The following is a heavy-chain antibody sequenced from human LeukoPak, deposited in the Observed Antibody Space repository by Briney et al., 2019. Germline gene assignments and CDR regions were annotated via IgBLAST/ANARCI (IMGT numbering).Heavy chain of an antibody. CDR2: ITNSGNSK. V-gene: IGHV3-48*01. J-gene: IGHJ6*02. D-gene: IGHD2-15*01. CDR3: ARDRWELLSNSYHYCGLDV. Sequence: GGSLRLSCAASEFTFSSYSMNWVRQAPGKGLEWVSYITNSGNSKSYADSVKGRFTISRDNTKNSLYLQMNGLRAEDTAVYYCARDRWELLSNSYHYCGLDVWGQGTTVTVSS. CDR1: EFTFSSYS.